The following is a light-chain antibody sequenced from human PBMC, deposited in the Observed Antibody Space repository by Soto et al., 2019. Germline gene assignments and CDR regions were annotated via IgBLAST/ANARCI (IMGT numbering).Light chain of an antibody. CDR2: CVF. CDR1: QTVSSH. V-gene: IGKV3D-15*03. CDR3: QKGYIWHWT. J-gene: IGKJ1*01. Sequence: EVVMTQSPVTLSVSLGQRATLSCRASQTVSSHIAWYQQKPGQAPRLLISCVFVRATGIPGRFSGSGSGTEFTLTISILQSEDFATYYCQKGYIWHWTFGQGTKVEMK.